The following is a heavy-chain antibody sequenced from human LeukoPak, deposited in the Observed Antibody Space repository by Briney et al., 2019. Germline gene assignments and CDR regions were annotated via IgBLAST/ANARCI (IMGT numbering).Heavy chain of an antibody. CDR2: VNPNGGAT. V-gene: IGHV1-2*02. D-gene: IGHD4-17*01. Sequence: ASVKVSCKASGYTFTGYYMHWVRQAHGQGLEWMGWVNPNGGATNYAQKFQGRVTMTRDTSISTAYMELSRLRSDDTAVYYCARAAVTTLPYFDYWGQGTLVTVSS. J-gene: IGHJ4*02. CDR1: GYTFTGYY. CDR3: ARAAVTTLPYFDY.